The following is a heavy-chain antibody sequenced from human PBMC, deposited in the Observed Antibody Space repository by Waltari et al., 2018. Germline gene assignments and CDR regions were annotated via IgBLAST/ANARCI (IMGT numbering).Heavy chain of an antibody. V-gene: IGHV1-2*06. CDR3: ARERCSGGSCYEDY. D-gene: IGHD2-15*01. Sequence: QVQLVQSGAEVKKPGASVKVSCKASGYTFTGYYMPWVRQAPGQGLEWMGRINPNSGGTNYAQKFQGRVTMTRDTSISTAYMELSRLRSDDTAVYYCARERCSGGSCYEDYWGQGTLVTVSS. CDR2: INPNSGGT. CDR1: GYTFTGYY. J-gene: IGHJ4*02.